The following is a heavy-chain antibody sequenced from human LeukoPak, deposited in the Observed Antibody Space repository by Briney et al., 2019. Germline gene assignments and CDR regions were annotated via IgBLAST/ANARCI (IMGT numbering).Heavy chain of an antibody. CDR2: INHSGST. CDR3: ARHHFQVVPAAMRGCFDY. D-gene: IGHD2-2*01. J-gene: IGHJ4*02. CDR1: GYSISSGYY. Sequence: SETLSLTCTVSGYSISSGYYWSWIRQPPGKGLEWIGEINHSGSTNYNPSLKSRVTISVDTSKNQFSLKLSSVTAADTAVYYCARHHFQVVPAAMRGCFDYWGQGTLVTVSS. V-gene: IGHV4-38-2*02.